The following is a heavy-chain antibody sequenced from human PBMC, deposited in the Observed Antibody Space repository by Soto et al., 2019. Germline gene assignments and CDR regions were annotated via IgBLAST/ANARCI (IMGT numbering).Heavy chain of an antibody. CDR2: IKMRGET. J-gene: IGHJ1*01. V-gene: IGHV3-23*01. Sequence: EVQLLESGGGLVQPGGSLRLSCAASGFIISSCAMSWVRQAPGKGLEWVSGIKMRGETKYADFVKGRFTISRDPSKNTLYLQLSDLRAEDTAIYYCARVTWEAAGEASWGQGTLVTVSS. CDR3: ARVTWEAAGEAS. D-gene: IGHD6-13*01. CDR1: GFIISSCA.